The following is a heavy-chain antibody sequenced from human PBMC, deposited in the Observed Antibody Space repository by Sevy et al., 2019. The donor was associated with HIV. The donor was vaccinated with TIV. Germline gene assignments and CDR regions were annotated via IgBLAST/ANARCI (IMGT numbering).Heavy chain of an antibody. V-gene: IGHV1-69*13. D-gene: IGHD2-2*01. CDR3: ARVVPAVKSIFWFDP. J-gene: IGHJ5*02. CDR1: GGTFSSYA. Sequence: ASVKVSCKASGGTFSSYAISWVRQAPGQGLEWMGGIIPIFGTANYAQKFQGRVTITADESTSTAYMELSSLRSEDTAVYYCARVVPAVKSIFWFDPWGQGTLVTVSS. CDR2: IIPIFGTA.